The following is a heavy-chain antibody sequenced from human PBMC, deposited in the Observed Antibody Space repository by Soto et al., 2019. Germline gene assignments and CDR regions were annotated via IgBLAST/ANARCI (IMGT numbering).Heavy chain of an antibody. CDR1: GGSVISGSYY. CDR2: IYYSGST. J-gene: IGHJ4*02. Sequence: SETLSLTCTVSGGSVISGSYYWSWIRQPPGKGLEWIGYIYYSGSTNYNPSLKSRVTISVDTSKNQFSLKLSSVTAADTAVYYCARVSVTTRPYYFDYWGQGTLVTVSS. V-gene: IGHV4-61*01. D-gene: IGHD4-17*01. CDR3: ARVSVTTRPYYFDY.